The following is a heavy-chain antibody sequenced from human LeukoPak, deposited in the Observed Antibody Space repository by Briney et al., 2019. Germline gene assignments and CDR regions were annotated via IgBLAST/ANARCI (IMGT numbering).Heavy chain of an antibody. CDR1: GGSFSGYY. J-gene: IGHJ4*02. Sequence: PSETLSLTRAVYGGSFSGYYWSWIRQPPGKGLEWSGEINHSGSTNYNPSLKSRVTISVDASKNQFSLKLSSVTAADTAVYYRARGLPTSYYDSSGYYYVPFDYWGQGPLVTVSS. V-gene: IGHV4-34*01. CDR2: INHSGST. CDR3: ARGLPTSYYDSSGYYYVPFDY. D-gene: IGHD3-22*01.